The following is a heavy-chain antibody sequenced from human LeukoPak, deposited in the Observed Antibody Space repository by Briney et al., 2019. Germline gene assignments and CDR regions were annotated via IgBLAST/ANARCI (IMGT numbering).Heavy chain of an antibody. J-gene: IGHJ6*03. CDR2: ISSSGSTI. D-gene: IGHD6-19*01. Sequence: GGSLRLSCAASGFTFSSYEMNWVRQAPGKGLEWVSYISSSGSTIYYADSVKGRFTISRANAKNSLYLQMNSLRAEDTALYYCARLYEDSSGSYYYYYYMDVWGKGTTVTVSS. CDR1: GFTFSSYE. CDR3: ARLYEDSSGSYYYYYYMDV. V-gene: IGHV3-48*03.